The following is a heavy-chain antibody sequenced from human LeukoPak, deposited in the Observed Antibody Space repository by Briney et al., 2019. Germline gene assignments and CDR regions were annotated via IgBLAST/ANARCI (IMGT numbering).Heavy chain of an antibody. V-gene: IGHV4-39*01. D-gene: IGHD3-10*01. Sequence: SETLSLTCTGSGGSISSSSYYWGWIRQPPGKGLEWIGSIYYSGSTYYNPSLKSRVTISVDTSKNQFSLKLSSVTAADTAVYYCARRYLWFEDYWGQGTLVTVSS. CDR1: GGSISSSSYY. J-gene: IGHJ4*02. CDR3: ARRYLWFEDY. CDR2: IYYSGST.